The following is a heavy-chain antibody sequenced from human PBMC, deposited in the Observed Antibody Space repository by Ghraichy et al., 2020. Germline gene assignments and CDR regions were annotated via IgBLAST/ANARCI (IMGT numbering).Heavy chain of an antibody. CDR2: IYYSGST. V-gene: IGHV4-59*01. J-gene: IGHJ4*02. D-gene: IGHD6-19*01. CDR1: GGSISSYY. CDR3: ARVPRSGWYVGSFDY. Sequence: SETLSLTCTVSGGSISSYYWSWIRQPPGKGLEWIGYIYYSGSTNYNPSLKSRVTISVDTSKNQFSLKLSSVTAADTAVYYCARVPRSGWYVGSFDYWGQGTLVTVSS.